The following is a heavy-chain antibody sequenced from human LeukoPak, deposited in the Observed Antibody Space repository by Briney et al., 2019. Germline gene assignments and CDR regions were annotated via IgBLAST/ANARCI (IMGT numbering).Heavy chain of an antibody. J-gene: IGHJ3*02. CDR1: GFTFSDYY. D-gene: IGHD5-24*01. V-gene: IGHV3-11*01. CDR2: ISSSGSTI. Sequence: GGSLRLSCAASGFTFSDYYMSWIRQAPGKGLEWVSYISSSGSTIYYADSVKGRFTISRDNAKNSLYLQMNSLRAEDTAVYYCARRRDGYNLAAFDIWGQGTMVTVSS. CDR3: ARRRDGYNLAAFDI.